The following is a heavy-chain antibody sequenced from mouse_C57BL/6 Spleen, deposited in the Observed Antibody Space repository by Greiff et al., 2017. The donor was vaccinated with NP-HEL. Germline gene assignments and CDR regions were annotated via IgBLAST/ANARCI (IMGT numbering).Heavy chain of an antibody. CDR1: GYSITSGYY. Sequence: EVQLLESGPGLVKPSQSLSLTCSVTGYSITSGYYWNWIRQFPGNKLEWMGYISYDGSNNYIPSLKNRISITRDTSKNQFFLKLNSVTTEDTATYYCARGGGTGTLDYWGQGTTLTVSS. CDR2: ISYDGSN. CDR3: ARGGGTGTLDY. D-gene: IGHD4-1*01. V-gene: IGHV3-6*01. J-gene: IGHJ2*01.